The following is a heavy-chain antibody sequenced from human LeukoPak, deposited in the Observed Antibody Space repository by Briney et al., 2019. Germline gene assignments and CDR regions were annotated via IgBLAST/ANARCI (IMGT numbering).Heavy chain of an antibody. D-gene: IGHD4-17*01. CDR3: ARLPATVTTEVIDY. CDR2: INPNSGGT. Sequence: GASVKVSCKASGYTFTGYYMHWVRQAPGQGLEWMGWINPNSGGTNYAQKFQGRVTMTRDTSISTAYMELSRLRSDDTTVYYCARLPATVTTEVIDYWGQGTLVTVSS. V-gene: IGHV1-2*02. CDR1: GYTFTGYY. J-gene: IGHJ4*02.